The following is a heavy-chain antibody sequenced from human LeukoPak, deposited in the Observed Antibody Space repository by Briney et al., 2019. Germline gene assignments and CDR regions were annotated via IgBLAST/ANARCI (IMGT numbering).Heavy chain of an antibody. D-gene: IGHD4-17*01. CDR1: GGSISSSSYY. CDR2: IYYSGST. V-gene: IGHV4-39*01. J-gene: IGHJ4*02. CDR3: ARASTVTPFDY. Sequence: PSETLSLTCTVSGGSISSSSYYWGWIRPRPGKGLEWIGSIYYSGSTYYNPSLKSRVTISVDTSKNQFSLKLSSVTAADTAVYYCARASTVTPFDYWGQGTLVTVSS.